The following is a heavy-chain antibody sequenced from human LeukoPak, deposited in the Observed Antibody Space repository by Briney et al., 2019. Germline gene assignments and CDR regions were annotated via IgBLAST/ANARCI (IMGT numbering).Heavy chain of an antibody. J-gene: IGHJ4*02. CDR3: AREGKIAARGYFDY. D-gene: IGHD6-6*01. CDR1: GGTFSSYA. V-gene: IGHV1-69*05. CDR2: IIPIFGTA. Sequence: ASVKVSCKASGGTFSSYAISWVRQAPGQGLEWMGGIIPIFGTANYAQKFQGRVTITTDESTSTAYMELSSLRSEDTAVYYCAREGKIAARGYFDYWGQGTLVTVSS.